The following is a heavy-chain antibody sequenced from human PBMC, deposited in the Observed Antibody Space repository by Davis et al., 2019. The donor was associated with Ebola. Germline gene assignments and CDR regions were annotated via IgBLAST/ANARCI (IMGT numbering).Heavy chain of an antibody. CDR2: INHSGST. CDR3: ARGPPELYYYYYYYMDV. V-gene: IGHV4-34*01. J-gene: IGHJ6*03. Sequence: PSETLSLTCAVYGGSFSGYYWSWIRQPPGKGLEWIGEINHSGSTNYNPSLKSRVTISVDTSKNQFSLKLSSVTAADTAVYYCARGPPELYYYYYYYMDVWGKGTTVTVSS. CDR1: GGSFSGYY. D-gene: IGHD1-14*01.